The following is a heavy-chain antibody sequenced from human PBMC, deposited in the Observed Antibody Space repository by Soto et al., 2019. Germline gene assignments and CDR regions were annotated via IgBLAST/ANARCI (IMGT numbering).Heavy chain of an antibody. CDR2: IIPIFGTA. V-gene: IGHV1-69*13. Sequence: SVKVSCKASGGTFSSYAISWVRQVPGQGLEWMGGIIPIFGTANYAQKFQGRVTITADESTSTAYMELSSLRSEDTAVYYCARGTVLMVYAINYYGMDVWGQGTMVTVS. CDR3: ARGTVLMVYAINYYGMDV. J-gene: IGHJ6*02. D-gene: IGHD2-8*01. CDR1: GGTFSSYA.